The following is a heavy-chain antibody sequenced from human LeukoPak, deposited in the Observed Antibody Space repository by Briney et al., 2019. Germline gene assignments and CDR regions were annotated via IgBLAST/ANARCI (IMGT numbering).Heavy chain of an antibody. D-gene: IGHD2-21*02. Sequence: SETLSLTCAVYGGSFSGYYWSWIRQPPGKGLEWIGEINHSGSTNYNPSLKSRVTISVDTSKNQFSLKLSSVTAADTAVYYCATLTRSPWTRGDAFDIWGQGTMVTVSS. CDR2: INHSGST. CDR1: GGSFSGYY. J-gene: IGHJ3*02. CDR3: ATLTRSPWTRGDAFDI. V-gene: IGHV4-34*01.